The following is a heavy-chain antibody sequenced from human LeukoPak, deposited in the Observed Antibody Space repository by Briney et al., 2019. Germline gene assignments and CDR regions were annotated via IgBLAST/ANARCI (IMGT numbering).Heavy chain of an antibody. Sequence: KPSETLSLTCTVSGGSVNSSYWSWVRQPPAKGLEWIGFISNSGSTNYSPSFTRRLTISADTSKNQVSLRLTSVTAADTAVYYCARHARGYSFGAWFDPWGQGVLVTVSS. CDR2: ISNSGST. V-gene: IGHV4-59*02. CDR3: ARHARGYSFGAWFDP. J-gene: IGHJ5*02. CDR1: GGSVNSSY. D-gene: IGHD5-12*01.